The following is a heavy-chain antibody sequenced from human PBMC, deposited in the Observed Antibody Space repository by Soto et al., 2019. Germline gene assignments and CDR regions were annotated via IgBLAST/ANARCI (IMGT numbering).Heavy chain of an antibody. J-gene: IGHJ6*02. CDR3: ARDLRRGYGMDV. Sequence: ESGGGVVQPGRSMRLSCAASGFTFSSYGMHWVRQAPGKGLEWVAVIWSDGSTKYYADSVKGRFTISRDISNTLYLQMNNLRAEDTALYYCARDLRRGYGMDVWGQGNTVSVSS. V-gene: IGHV3-33*01. CDR1: GFTFSSYG. CDR2: IWSDGSTK.